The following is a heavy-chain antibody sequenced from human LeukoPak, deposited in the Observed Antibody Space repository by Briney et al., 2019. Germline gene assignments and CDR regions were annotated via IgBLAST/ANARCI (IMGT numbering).Heavy chain of an antibody. Sequence: ASVKVSCKASGYTFTSYGISWVRQAHGQGLEWMGSISADNGNTNYAQKLQGRVTMTTDTSTSTAYMELRSLRSDDTAVYYCASYDLGYRSGGSCYSDYYYYMDVWGKGTTVTISS. J-gene: IGHJ6*03. D-gene: IGHD2-15*01. CDR3: ASYDLGYRSGGSCYSDYYYYMDV. V-gene: IGHV1-18*01. CDR1: GYTFTSYG. CDR2: ISADNGNT.